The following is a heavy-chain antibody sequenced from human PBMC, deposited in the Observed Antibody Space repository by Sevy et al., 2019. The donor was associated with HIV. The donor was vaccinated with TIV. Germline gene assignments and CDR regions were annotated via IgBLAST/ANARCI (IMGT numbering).Heavy chain of an antibody. CDR2: IYSGGST. CDR3: ARGGYYDSSGYLAYFQY. J-gene: IGHJ1*01. V-gene: IGHV3-53*01. D-gene: IGHD3-22*01. Sequence: GESLKISCAASGFTVSSNYMSWVRQAPGKGLEWVSVIYSGGSTYYADSVKGRFTIFRDNSKNTRYLQMKSLRAEDTDVYYCARGGYYDSSGYLAYFQYWGQGTLVTVSS. CDR1: GFTVSSNY.